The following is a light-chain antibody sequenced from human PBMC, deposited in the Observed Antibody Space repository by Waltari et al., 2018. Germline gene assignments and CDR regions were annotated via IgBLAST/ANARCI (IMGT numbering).Light chain of an antibody. CDR1: SGHINNV. CDR2: VNSDGSH. Sequence: QLVLTQSPSASASLGASVKPTCTLSSGHINNVIAWLQQRPEKGPRYLMKVNSDGSHNKGDEIPARFSGSGSGAERYLSISSLQSEDEADYICQTGGHGTWVFGGGTKLTVL. V-gene: IGLV4-69*01. CDR3: QTGGHGTWV. J-gene: IGLJ3*02.